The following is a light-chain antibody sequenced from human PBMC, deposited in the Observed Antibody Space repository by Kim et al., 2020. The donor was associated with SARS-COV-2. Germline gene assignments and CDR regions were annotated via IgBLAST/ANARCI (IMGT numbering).Light chain of an antibody. CDR3: QTWGTGWV. J-gene: IGLJ3*02. CDR1: SGHSNYA. Sequence: QPVLTQSPSASASLGASVRLTCTLSSGHSNYAIAWHQQQPEKGPRYLMKVNGDGSHTKGDGIPDRFSGSSSGAERYLTISSLQSEDEADYYCQTWGTGWVFGGGTQLTVL. V-gene: IGLV4-69*01. CDR2: VNGDGSH.